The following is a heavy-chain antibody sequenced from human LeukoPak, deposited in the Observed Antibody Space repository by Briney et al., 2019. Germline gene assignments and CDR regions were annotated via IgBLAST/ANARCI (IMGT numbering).Heavy chain of an antibody. D-gene: IGHD5-12*01. V-gene: IGHV3-23*01. J-gene: IGHJ5*02. CDR2: ISGSGGST. Sequence: GGSLRLSCAASGFTFSSYAMSWVRQAPGKGVEWVSAISGSGGSTYYADSVKGRFTISRDNSKNTVYLQMSSLRAEDAAVYYCARGATASFDPWGQGTLVSVSS. CDR3: ARGATASFDP. CDR1: GFTFSSYA.